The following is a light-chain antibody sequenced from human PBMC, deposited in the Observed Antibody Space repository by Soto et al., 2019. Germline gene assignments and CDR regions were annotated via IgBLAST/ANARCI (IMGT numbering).Light chain of an antibody. CDR1: QSVSSSY. CDR3: QQYGSSPPVT. Sequence: EIGLTQSPGTLSLSPGERATRSCRASQSVSSSYLAWYQQKPGQAPRLLIYGASGRATGIPDRFSGSGSGTDFTLTISSLEPEDFAVYYCQQYGSSPPVTFGQGTRLEIK. V-gene: IGKV3-20*01. CDR2: GAS. J-gene: IGKJ5*01.